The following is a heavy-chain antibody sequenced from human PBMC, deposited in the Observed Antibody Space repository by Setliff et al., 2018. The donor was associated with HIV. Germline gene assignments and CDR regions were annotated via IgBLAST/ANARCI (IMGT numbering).Heavy chain of an antibody. J-gene: IGHJ3*02. D-gene: IGHD3-22*01. V-gene: IGHV4-61*03. Sequence: SETLSLTCTVSGDSINSGSYYWSWIRQPPGKGLEWLGYVSYSGSTNFNPSLESRLAMSVDMSKNHFSLKLRSVTAADTAVYYCARHGHFYDSSSSDAFDIWGHGTMVTVSS. CDR1: GDSINSGSYY. CDR2: VSYSGST. CDR3: ARHGHFYDSSSSDAFDI.